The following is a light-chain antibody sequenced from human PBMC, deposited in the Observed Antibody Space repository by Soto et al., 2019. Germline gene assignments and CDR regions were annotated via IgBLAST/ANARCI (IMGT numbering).Light chain of an antibody. Sequence: EIVLTQSPGTLSLSPGERATLSCRASQSVSSSYLAWYQQKPGQAPRLLIYGASSRATGSPDRFSGSGSGTDFTLTISRLEPEDFSVYYCQQYGSSPVTFGEGTKGEIK. J-gene: IGKJ1*01. CDR1: QSVSSSY. CDR3: QQYGSSPVT. V-gene: IGKV3-20*01. CDR2: GAS.